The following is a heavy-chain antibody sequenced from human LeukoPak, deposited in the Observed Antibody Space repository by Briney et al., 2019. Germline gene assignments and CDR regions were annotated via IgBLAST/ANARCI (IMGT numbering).Heavy chain of an antibody. CDR3: TRDLGF. CDR1: GFTFSNAW. J-gene: IGHJ4*02. Sequence: PGGSLRLSCAASGFTFSNAWMAWVRQAPGKGLEWVGRIKSIPDGGTTDHAAPVKGRFTISRDDSKNTLYLQMNSLKIEDTALYYCTRDLGFWGQGILVTVSS. CDR2: IKSIPDGGTT. D-gene: IGHD3-16*01. V-gene: IGHV3-15*01.